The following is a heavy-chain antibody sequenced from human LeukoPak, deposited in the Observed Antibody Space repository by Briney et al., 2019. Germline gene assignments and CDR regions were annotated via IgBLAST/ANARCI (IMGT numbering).Heavy chain of an antibody. CDR3: ATGLSSRYYYDSSGYYRYYFDY. CDR2: INHSGST. CDR1: GGSFSGYY. J-gene: IGHJ4*02. Sequence: SETLSLTCAVYGGSFSGYYWSWIRQPPGEGREWIGEINHSGSTNYNRTLKSRVTIPVDTSMTQFSLKLSSVTAADTAVYYCATGLSSRYYYDSSGYYRYYFDYWGQGTLVTVSS. D-gene: IGHD3-22*01. V-gene: IGHV4-34*01.